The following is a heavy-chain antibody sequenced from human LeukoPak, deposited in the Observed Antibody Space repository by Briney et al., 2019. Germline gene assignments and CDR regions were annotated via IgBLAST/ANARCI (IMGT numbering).Heavy chain of an antibody. CDR1: GGSISSSNSY. Sequence: SETLSLTCTISGGSISSSNSYWGWVRQPPGKGLEWIGSIYYSGSTYYNPSLQSRVTISVGTSRNQFSLKLSSVTAADTAVYYCGRLRSVADSYWGQGTLVTVSS. V-gene: IGHV4-39*01. CDR2: IYYSGST. CDR3: GRLRSVADSY. D-gene: IGHD6-19*01. J-gene: IGHJ4*02.